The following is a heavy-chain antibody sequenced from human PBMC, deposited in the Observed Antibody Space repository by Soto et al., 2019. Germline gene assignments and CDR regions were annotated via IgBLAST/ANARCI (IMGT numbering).Heavy chain of an antibody. D-gene: IGHD4-17*01. J-gene: IGHJ6*02. CDR2: MNPNSGNT. CDR3: ARAYGDYVGYYYGMDV. V-gene: IGHV1-8*01. CDR1: GYTFTSYD. Sequence: ASVKVSCKASGYTFTSYDINWVRQATGQGLEWMGWMNPNSGNTGYAQKFQGRVTMNRNTSISTAYMELSSLRSEDTAVYYCARAYGDYVGYYYGMDVWGQGTTVTVSS.